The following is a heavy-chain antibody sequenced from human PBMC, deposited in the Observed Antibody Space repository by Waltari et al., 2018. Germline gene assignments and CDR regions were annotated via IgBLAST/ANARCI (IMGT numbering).Heavy chain of an antibody. V-gene: IGHV3-49*03. Sequence: DVQLVESGCGLVEPGRSLRLSCAASGFLFDDHHIRWFRQAPGKGLEWIGVIRGQAYGWTTLYAASLRGRVVISRDDSNNIAYLQMTSLKIEDTAVYYCTRGLDYGAYFFDSWGQGTLVTVSS. D-gene: IGHD4-17*01. CDR1: GFLFDDHH. CDR3: TRGLDYGAYFFDS. J-gene: IGHJ4*02. CDR2: IRGQAYGWTT.